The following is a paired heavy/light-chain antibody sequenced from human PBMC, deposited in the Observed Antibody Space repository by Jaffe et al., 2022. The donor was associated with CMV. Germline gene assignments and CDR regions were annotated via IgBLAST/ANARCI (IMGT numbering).Light chain of an antibody. CDR2: ENK. CDR1: SSNIGNNY. Sequence: QSVLTQPPSVSAAPGQKVTISCSGSSSNIGNNYVSWYQQLPGTAPKLLIYENKKRPSGIPDRFSGSQSGTSATLGITGLQTGDEADYYCGSWDSSLSAWVFGGGTKLTVL. V-gene: IGLV1-51*02. CDR3: GSWDSSLSAWV. J-gene: IGLJ3*02.
Heavy chain of an antibody. CDR3: ARDFYYNSNGPINWFDP. Sequence: QVQLVQSGAEVKKPGASVKVSCKASGYIFRSYEINWVRQAAGQGLEWMGGMNPNGGDTRYAQKFQGRVTMTRNISISTAYMELSSLRSEDTAVYYCARDFYYNSNGPINWFDPWGQGTLVTVSS. CDR2: MNPNGGDT. D-gene: IGHD3-22*01. V-gene: IGHV1-8*01. CDR1: GYIFRSYE. J-gene: IGHJ5*02.